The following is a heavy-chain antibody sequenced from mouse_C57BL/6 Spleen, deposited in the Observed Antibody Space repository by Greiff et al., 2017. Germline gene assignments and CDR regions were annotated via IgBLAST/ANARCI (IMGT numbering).Heavy chain of an antibody. V-gene: IGHV1-64*01. CDR1: GYTFTSYW. CDR3: ARDGNYDRAMDY. CDR2: IHPNSGST. J-gene: IGHJ4*01. Sequence: QVQLQQPGAELVKPGASVKLSCKASGYTFTSYWMHWVKQRPGQGLEWIGMIHPNSGSTNYNEKFKIKATLTVDKSSSTAYMQLSSLTSEDSAVYYCARDGNYDRAMDYWGQGTSVTVSS. D-gene: IGHD2-4*01.